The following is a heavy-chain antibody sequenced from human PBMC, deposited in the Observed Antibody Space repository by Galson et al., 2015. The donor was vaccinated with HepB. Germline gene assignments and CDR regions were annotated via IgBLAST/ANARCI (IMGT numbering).Heavy chain of an antibody. CDR3: ARENDILPGLLPNMDV. J-gene: IGHJ6*02. D-gene: IGHD3-9*01. CDR1: GYTFINYG. V-gene: IGHV1-18*01. Sequence: SVTVSCKASGYTFINYGIHWVRQAPGQGLGRMGWISIYNGNTNYAQKVQGRVTMTTDTSTSTVYMELRSLISDDTAVFYCARENDILPGLLPNMDVWGQGTTVTVSS. CDR2: ISIYNGNT.